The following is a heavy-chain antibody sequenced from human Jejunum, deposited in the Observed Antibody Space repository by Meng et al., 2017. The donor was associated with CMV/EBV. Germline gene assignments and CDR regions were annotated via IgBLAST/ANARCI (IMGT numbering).Heavy chain of an antibody. D-gene: IGHD3-16*01. Sequence: SGAASGFTVSDHYMDWVRQAPGKGLEWVGRTRNKATSYTTEYAASVKGRFIISRDGSKNSLYLQMNSLKIEDTAVYYCARDYGDWGQGTRVTVSS. V-gene: IGHV3-72*01. CDR1: GFTVSDHY. J-gene: IGHJ4*02. CDR3: ARDYGD. CDR2: TRNKATSYTT.